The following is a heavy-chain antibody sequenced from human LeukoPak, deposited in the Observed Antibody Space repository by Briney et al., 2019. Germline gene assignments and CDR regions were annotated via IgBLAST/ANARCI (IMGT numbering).Heavy chain of an antibody. D-gene: IGHD3-3*01. CDR3: ARGRRGIFGVVIGYNWFDP. Sequence: PSETLSLTCTVSGGSISSYYWSWIRQPPGKGLEWIGYIYYSGSTNYNPSLKSRVTISVDTSKNQFSLKLSSVTAADTAVYYCARGRRGIFGVVIGYNWFDPWGQGTLVTVSS. V-gene: IGHV4-59*12. CDR2: IYYSGST. CDR1: GGSISSYY. J-gene: IGHJ5*02.